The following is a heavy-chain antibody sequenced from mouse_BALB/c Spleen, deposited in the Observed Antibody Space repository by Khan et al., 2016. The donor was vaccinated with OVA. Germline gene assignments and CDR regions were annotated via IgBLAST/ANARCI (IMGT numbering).Heavy chain of an antibody. Sequence: QVQLQQSGPDLVVPSQSLSITCTVSGFSLTTYGVHWVRQPPGKGLEWLGVIWSDGKTTYNSPLKSRLSISKDNSKSQVFLKMNSLQTDDTAMYHCARSNFYAMDYWGQGTSVTVSS. J-gene: IGHJ4*01. CDR1: GFSLTTYG. CDR2: IWSDGKT. V-gene: IGHV2-6-2*01. D-gene: IGHD2-5*01. CDR3: ARSNFYAMDY.